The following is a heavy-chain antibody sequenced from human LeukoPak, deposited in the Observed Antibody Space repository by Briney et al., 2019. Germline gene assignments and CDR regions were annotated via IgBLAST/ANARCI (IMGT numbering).Heavy chain of an antibody. CDR2: INSDGSST. V-gene: IGHV3-74*01. D-gene: IGHD3-10*01. CDR1: GFTFSSYW. J-gene: IGHJ4*02. CDR3: ARDPRRFDFDD. Sequence: GGSLRLSCAASGFTFSSYWMHWVRHAPGKGPVWVSRINSDGSSTSYADSVKGRFTISRDNAKNTLYLQMNSLRAEDTAVYYCARDPRRFDFDDWGQGTLVTVSS.